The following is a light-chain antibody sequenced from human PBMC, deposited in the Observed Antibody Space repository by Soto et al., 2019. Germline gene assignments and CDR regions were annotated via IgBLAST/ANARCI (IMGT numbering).Light chain of an antibody. CDR1: QSVTNRY. CDR2: GAS. CDR3: QQRSNWPLT. V-gene: IGKV3D-20*02. J-gene: IGKJ4*01. Sequence: EIVLTQSPGTLSLSPGERATLSCRASQSVTNRYLAWYRQKPGQAPRLLIFGASIRDTGIPDRFSGSGSGTDFTLTISSLEPEDFTVYYCQQRSNWPLTFGGGTKVDIK.